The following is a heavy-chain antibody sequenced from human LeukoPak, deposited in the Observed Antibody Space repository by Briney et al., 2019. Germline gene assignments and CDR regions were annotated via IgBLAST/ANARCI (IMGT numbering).Heavy chain of an antibody. J-gene: IGHJ5*02. Sequence: VASVKVSCKASGYTFTGYYMHWVRQAPGQGLEWMGWINPNSGGTNYAQKFQGRVTMTRDTSISTAYMELSRLRSDDTAVYYCATEANDRYQLLFVAWGQGTLVTVSS. CDR3: ATEANDRYQLLFVA. D-gene: IGHD2-2*01. V-gene: IGHV1-2*02. CDR2: INPNSGGT. CDR1: GYTFTGYY.